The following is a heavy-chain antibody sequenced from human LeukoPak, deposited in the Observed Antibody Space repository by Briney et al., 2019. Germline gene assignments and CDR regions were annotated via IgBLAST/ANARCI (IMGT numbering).Heavy chain of an antibody. Sequence: GESLKISCKGSGCSFTSYWIGWVRQMPGKGLEWVGIIYPGDSDTRYSPSFQGQVTISADKSISTAYLQWSSLKASDTAMYYCARYSYGYTSAFDIWGQGTMVTVSS. J-gene: IGHJ3*02. CDR2: IYPGDSDT. V-gene: IGHV5-51*03. D-gene: IGHD5-18*01. CDR3: ARYSYGYTSAFDI. CDR1: GCSFTSYW.